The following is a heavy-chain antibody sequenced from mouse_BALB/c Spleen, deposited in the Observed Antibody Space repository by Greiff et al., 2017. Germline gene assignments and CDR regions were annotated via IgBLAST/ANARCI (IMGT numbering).Heavy chain of an antibody. Sequence: EVKVVESGGGLVQPGGSRKLSCAASGFTFSSFGMHWVRQAPEKGLEWVAYISSGSSTIYYADTVKGRFTISRDNPKNTLFLQMTSLRSEDTAMYYCARGSYYYGSSYWYFDVWGAGTTVTVSS. CDR1: GFTFSSFG. CDR2: ISSGSSTI. V-gene: IGHV5-17*02. CDR3: ARGSYYYGSSYWYFDV. D-gene: IGHD1-1*01. J-gene: IGHJ1*01.